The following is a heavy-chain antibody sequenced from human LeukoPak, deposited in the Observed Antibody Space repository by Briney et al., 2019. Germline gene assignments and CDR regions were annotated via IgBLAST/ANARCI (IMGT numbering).Heavy chain of an antibody. CDR3: ARAAYSGYDFV. Sequence: GASVKVSCKASGYTFTNYDIGWVRQATGQGLEWMGWVTPHSGNAGSAQKFQGRVTMTRDISISTAYMELSSLKSEDTAVYYCARAAYSGYDFVWGQGTLVTVSS. CDR1: GYTFTNYD. J-gene: IGHJ4*02. CDR2: VTPHSGNA. V-gene: IGHV1-8*01. D-gene: IGHD5-12*01.